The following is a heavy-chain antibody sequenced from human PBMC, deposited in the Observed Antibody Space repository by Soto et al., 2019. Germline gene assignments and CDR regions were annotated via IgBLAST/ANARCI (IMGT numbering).Heavy chain of an antibody. Sequence: EVQLLESGGGLLQPGGSLRLSCTASGFTFSNYAMTWVRQAPGKGLEWVSTITGSGGGTYYADSVKGRFTISRDNPKNTLYLPMPNLRADDTAVYYCAKEMIASTVADFFDYWGQGTLVTVSS. V-gene: IGHV3-23*01. J-gene: IGHJ4*02. CDR2: ITGSGGGT. D-gene: IGHD6-19*01. CDR3: AKEMIASTVADFFDY. CDR1: GFTFSNYA.